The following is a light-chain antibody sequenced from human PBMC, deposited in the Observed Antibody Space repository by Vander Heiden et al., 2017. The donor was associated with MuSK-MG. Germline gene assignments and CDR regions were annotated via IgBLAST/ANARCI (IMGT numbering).Light chain of an antibody. J-gene: IGKJ2*01. CDR3: HLSQSTPQT. Sequence: DFHRAHFPSSLSASVGDRVTVASLATQTIDTYLNPYQLKPVITPKFLTYAASSLLSAVPSRLRGCRSRTDFSLTMISMTPADFATYVSHLSQSTPQTLGQGTKLEIK. CDR1: QTIDTY. V-gene: IGKV1-39*01. CDR2: AAS.